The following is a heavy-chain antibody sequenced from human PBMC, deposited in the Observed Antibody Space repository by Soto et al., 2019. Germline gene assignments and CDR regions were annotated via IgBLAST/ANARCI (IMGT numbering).Heavy chain of an antibody. CDR2: ISYDGSNK. CDR1: GCSFSSYA. CDR3: ARTEYNWNYDYFDY. D-gene: IGHD1-7*01. Sequence: PGGSLRRSWAASGCSFSSYAMHWVRQAPGKGLEWVAVISYDGSNKYYADSVKGRFTISRDNSKNTLYLQMNSLRAEDTAVYYCARTEYNWNYDYFDYWGQGTLVTISS. J-gene: IGHJ4*02. V-gene: IGHV3-30-3*01.